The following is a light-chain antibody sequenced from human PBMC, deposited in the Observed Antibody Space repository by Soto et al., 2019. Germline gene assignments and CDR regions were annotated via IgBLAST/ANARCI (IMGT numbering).Light chain of an antibody. CDR1: SSDVGGYNY. CDR3: SSYAGSYKYV. V-gene: IGLV2-8*01. J-gene: IGLJ1*01. Sequence: QSALTLPPSASGSPGQSVTITCTGTSSDVGGYNYVSWYQQHPGKAPKLMIYEVTKRPSGVPDRFSASKSDNTASLTVSGLQAEDEADYYCSSYAGSYKYVFGTGTKLTVL. CDR2: EVT.